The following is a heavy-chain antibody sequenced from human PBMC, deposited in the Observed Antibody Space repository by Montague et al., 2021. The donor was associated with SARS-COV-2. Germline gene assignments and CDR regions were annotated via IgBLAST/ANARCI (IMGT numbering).Heavy chain of an antibody. CDR1: GDSMSTNY. D-gene: IGHD3-16*02. V-gene: IGHV4-59*01. CDR3: ARMFYDYVWETSRYRGNYFDS. CDR2: IYNSGTT. J-gene: IGHJ4*02. Sequence: SETLSLTCSVSGDSMSTNYGSWIRQPPGKGLEWIGHIYNSGTTIYNPSLKSRATIFIDVSKTQFSLRLSSVTATDTAVYYCARMFYDYVWETSRYRGNYFDSWGQGTLVTVSS.